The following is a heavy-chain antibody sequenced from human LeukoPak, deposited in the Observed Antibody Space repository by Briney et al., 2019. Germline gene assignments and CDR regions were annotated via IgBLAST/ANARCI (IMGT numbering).Heavy chain of an antibody. Sequence: GGSLRLSCAASGFTFSSYEMNWVRQAPGKGLEWVSYISSSGSTRYYADSVKGRFTVSRDNAKNSLYLQMNSLRAEDTGVYYCARDGSGWYDYWGQGILVTVSS. D-gene: IGHD6-19*01. J-gene: IGHJ4*02. CDR2: ISSSGSTR. CDR3: ARDGSGWYDY. V-gene: IGHV3-48*03. CDR1: GFTFSSYE.